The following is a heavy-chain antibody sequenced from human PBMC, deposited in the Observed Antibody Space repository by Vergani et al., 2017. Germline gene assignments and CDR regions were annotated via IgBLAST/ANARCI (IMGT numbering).Heavy chain of an antibody. CDR2: IHTGGST. CDR1: GGSLDIHSQT. CDR3: ARSRPYCTSGSCPAI. V-gene: IGHV4-61*02. J-gene: IGHJ4*02. Sequence: QLQLHKSGPGLVKPSQTLSLTCSFSGGSLDIHSQTWGWIRQPAGEGLECIGHIHTGGSTDLNPPFKSRVSISVDTSKSQFSLKLNSVTVADTAVYYCARSRPYCTSGSCPAIWGQGTLVTVSS. D-gene: IGHD2-15*01.